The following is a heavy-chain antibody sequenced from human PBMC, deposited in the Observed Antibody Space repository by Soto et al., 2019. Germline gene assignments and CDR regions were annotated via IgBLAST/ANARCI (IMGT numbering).Heavy chain of an antibody. D-gene: IGHD1-26*01. J-gene: IGHJ5*02. Sequence: PSETLSLTCSVSGDSVSSGAYYWSWIRQPPGKGLEWIGYVYYSGSTSYNPSLETGVTISVDTSKNQFSLKLTSVTPADTAIYYCARAKRSTSRLDPWGQGTLVTVSS. CDR3: ARAKRSTSRLDP. CDR1: GDSVSSGAYY. V-gene: IGHV4-61*08. CDR2: VYYSGST.